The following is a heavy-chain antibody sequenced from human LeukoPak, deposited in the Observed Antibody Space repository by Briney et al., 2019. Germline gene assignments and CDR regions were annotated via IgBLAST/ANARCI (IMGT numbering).Heavy chain of an antibody. V-gene: IGHV3-66*01. CDR3: ARDRHSTYPGILYDY. D-gene: IGHD1-26*01. Sequence: PGGSLRLSCAASGITFSTYTMNWVRQAPGKGLEWVSVLYSDGSTYYADSVKDRFTISRDNSKNTLYLQMNSLRAEDTAVYYCARDRHSTYPGILYDYWGQGTLVTVSS. J-gene: IGHJ4*02. CDR2: LYSDGST. CDR1: GITFSTYT.